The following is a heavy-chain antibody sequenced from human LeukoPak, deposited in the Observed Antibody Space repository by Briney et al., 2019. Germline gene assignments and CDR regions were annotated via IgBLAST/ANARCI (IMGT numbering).Heavy chain of an antibody. J-gene: IGHJ4*02. Sequence: PGGSLRLSCAASGFTFSSYSMNWVRQAPGKGLEWVSYISSGRNTIHYADSVKGRFTISRDNVKNSLHLQMNSLRAEDTAVYYCARDGSNYALDYWGQGTLVTVSS. CDR3: ARDGSNYALDY. CDR1: GFTFSSYS. V-gene: IGHV3-48*01. CDR2: ISSGRNTI. D-gene: IGHD1-26*01.